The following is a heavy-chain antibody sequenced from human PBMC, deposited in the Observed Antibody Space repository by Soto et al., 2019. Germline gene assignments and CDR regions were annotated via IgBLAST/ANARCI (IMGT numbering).Heavy chain of an antibody. D-gene: IGHD3-22*01. V-gene: IGHV3-53*01. CDR2: IYSGGGT. Sequence: PGGSLRLSCAASGITVRGNYMGWVRQGPGKGLECVSLIYSGGGTYYADSVKGRFTISSDTSKNTLFIQMNSLRVDDKAVYYCGRMAMLITTYSYHCDSWGQGTLVTISS. CDR3: GRMAMLITTYSYHCDS. J-gene: IGHJ4*02. CDR1: GITVRGNY.